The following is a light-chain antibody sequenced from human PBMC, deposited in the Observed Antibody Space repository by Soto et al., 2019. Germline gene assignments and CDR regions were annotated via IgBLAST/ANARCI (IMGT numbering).Light chain of an antibody. CDR1: QSLLHSNGYNY. V-gene: IGKV2-28*01. CDR3: MQALQTPT. J-gene: IGKJ3*01. CDR2: LGS. Sequence: DIVMTQSPLSLPVTPGEPASISCRSSQSLLHSNGYNYLDWYLQKPGQSPQLLIYLGSNRASGVPDKFSGSESSTDFQLKISRVEAEDVGVYYCMQALQTPTYGPGTKVDIK.